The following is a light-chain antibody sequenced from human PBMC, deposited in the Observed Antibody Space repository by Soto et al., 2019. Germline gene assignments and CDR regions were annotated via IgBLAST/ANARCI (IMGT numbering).Light chain of an antibody. CDR1: QSVTTQ. J-gene: IGKJ5*01. CDR2: GAS. Sequence: IVLTQSPGTLSLSPGERATLSCRASQSVTTQLAWHQQKPGQAPRLIIHGASSRATGVPDRITGSGSGTDFTLSISRLEPEDFAVYYCQQYSSSPRTFGQGTRLEIK. V-gene: IGKV3-20*01. CDR3: QQYSSSPRT.